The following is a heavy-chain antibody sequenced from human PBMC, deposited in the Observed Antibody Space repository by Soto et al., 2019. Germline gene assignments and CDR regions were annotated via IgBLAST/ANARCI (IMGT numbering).Heavy chain of an antibody. D-gene: IGHD2-2*01. Sequence: ASVKVSCKASGYTFTSYGISWVRQAPGQGLEWMGWISAYNGNTNYAQKLQGRVTMTTDTSTSTAYMELRSLRSDDAAVYYCARDTPIIVVVPAAMDYWGQGTLVTVS. CDR2: ISAYNGNT. CDR3: ARDTPIIVVVPAAMDY. V-gene: IGHV1-18*01. CDR1: GYTFTSYG. J-gene: IGHJ4*02.